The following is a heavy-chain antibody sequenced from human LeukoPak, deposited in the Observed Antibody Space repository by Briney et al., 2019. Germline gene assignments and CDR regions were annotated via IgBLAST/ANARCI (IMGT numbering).Heavy chain of an antibody. D-gene: IGHD6-13*01. CDR2: IYTTGST. V-gene: IGHV4-4*07. Sequence: PSETLSLTCTVSGDSISSYYWSWIRQPAGKGLEWIGRIYTTGSTNYNPSLKSRVTMSVDTSKNHFSLKLSSVTAADTAVYYCARGIAAAAKQEGFDFWGQGTLVTVSS. J-gene: IGHJ4*02. CDR1: GDSISSYY. CDR3: ARGIAAAAKQEGFDF.